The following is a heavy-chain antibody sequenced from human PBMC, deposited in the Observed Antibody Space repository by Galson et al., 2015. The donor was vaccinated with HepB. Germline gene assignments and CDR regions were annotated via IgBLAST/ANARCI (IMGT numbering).Heavy chain of an antibody. Sequence: SVKVSCKASGYTFTTYYVHWVRQAPGQGLQWMGLINPSGGSTSYAQKFQGRVTMTRDTSTTTVHMELKSLRSEDTAVYYCARGSSDTAMVKGTVVLVYWGQGTLVTVSS. CDR3: ARGSSDTAMVKGTVVLVY. CDR1: GYTFTTYY. V-gene: IGHV1-46*01. D-gene: IGHD5-18*01. CDR2: INPSGGST. J-gene: IGHJ4*02.